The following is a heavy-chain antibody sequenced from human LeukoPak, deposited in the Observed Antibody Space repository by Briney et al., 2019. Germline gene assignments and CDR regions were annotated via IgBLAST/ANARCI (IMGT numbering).Heavy chain of an antibody. Sequence: PSETLSLTCTVSGGSISSYYWSWIRQPAGKGLEWIGRIYTSGSTNYNPSLKSRVTMSVDTSKNQFSLKLSSVTAADTAVYYCARDRCSSTSCTDLFDYWGQGTLVTVSS. CDR1: GGSISSYY. J-gene: IGHJ4*02. D-gene: IGHD2-2*01. CDR3: ARDRCSSTSCTDLFDY. V-gene: IGHV4-4*07. CDR2: IYTSGST.